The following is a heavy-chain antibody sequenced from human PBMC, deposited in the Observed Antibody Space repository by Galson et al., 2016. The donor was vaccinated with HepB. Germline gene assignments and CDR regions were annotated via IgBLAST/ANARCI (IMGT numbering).Heavy chain of an antibody. V-gene: IGHV1-18*01. CDR2: ISVYDGET. J-gene: IGHJ5*02. D-gene: IGHD2/OR15-2a*01. CDR1: GYIFTSYG. CDR3: VRDIEYCDGSGCSEDCFDP. Sequence: SVKVSCKASGYIFTSYGLSWVRQAPGQGLEWMGWISVYDGETNYARTFRGRPTLTTDTSTNTAYMELRSLTAEDTAVYYCVRDIEYCDGSGCSEDCFDPWGQGTLVTVSS.